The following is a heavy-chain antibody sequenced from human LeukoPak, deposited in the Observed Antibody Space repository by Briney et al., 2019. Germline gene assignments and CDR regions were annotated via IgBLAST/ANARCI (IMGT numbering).Heavy chain of an antibody. Sequence: GGSLRRSCAASGFTFSSYWMHWVRQAPGKGLVWVSRIKSDGSSTSYADSVKGRFTISRDNAKNTLYLQMNSLRAEDTAVYYCARGGVYCRGGSCYVSAFDIWGQGTMVTVSS. CDR1: GFTFSSYW. CDR2: IKSDGSST. J-gene: IGHJ3*02. V-gene: IGHV3-74*01. D-gene: IGHD2-15*01. CDR3: ARGGVYCRGGSCYVSAFDI.